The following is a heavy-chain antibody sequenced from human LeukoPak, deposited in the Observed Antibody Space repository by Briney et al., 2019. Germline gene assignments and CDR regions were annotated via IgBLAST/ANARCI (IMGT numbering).Heavy chain of an antibody. V-gene: IGHV1-69*04. J-gene: IGHJ4*02. Sequence: EASVKVSCKASGGTFSSYAISWVRQAPGQGLEWMGRIIPILGIANYAQKLQGRVTMTTDTSTSTAYMELRSLRSDDTAVYYCARDYYDSSGSYDYWGQGTLVTVSS. CDR2: IIPILGIA. CDR3: ARDYYDSSGSYDY. D-gene: IGHD3-22*01. CDR1: GGTFSSYA.